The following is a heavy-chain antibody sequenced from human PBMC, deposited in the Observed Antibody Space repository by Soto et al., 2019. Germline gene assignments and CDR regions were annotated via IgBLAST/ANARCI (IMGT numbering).Heavy chain of an antibody. Sequence: VQLVESGGVVVQPGGSLRLSCAASGFTFDDYTMHWVRQAPGKGLEWVSLISWDGGSTYYADSVKGRFTISRDNSKNSLYLQMNSLRTEDTALYYCAKDIRYDRDGSSWYNWFDPWGQGTLVTVSS. CDR2: ISWDGGST. D-gene: IGHD6-13*01. V-gene: IGHV3-43*01. CDR3: AKDIRYDRDGSSWYNWFDP. CDR1: GFTFDDYT. J-gene: IGHJ5*02.